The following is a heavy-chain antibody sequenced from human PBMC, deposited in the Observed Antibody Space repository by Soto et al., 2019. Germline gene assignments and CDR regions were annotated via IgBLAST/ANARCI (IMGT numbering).Heavy chain of an antibody. CDR1: GYTFTSYA. CDR3: ARVAVPSVPKLNCFDP. J-gene: IGHJ5*02. V-gene: IGHV1-3*01. Sequence: QVQLVQSGAEVKKPGASVKVSCKASGYTFTSYAMHWVRQAPGQRLEWMGWINAGNGNTKYSQKFQGRVTITRDTSASTAYMEMSSVRAEDTAVYYCARVAVPSVPKLNCFDPWGQGTLVTVSS. CDR2: INAGNGNT.